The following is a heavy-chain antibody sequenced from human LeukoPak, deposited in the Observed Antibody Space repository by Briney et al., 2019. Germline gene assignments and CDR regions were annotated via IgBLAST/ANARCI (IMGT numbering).Heavy chain of an antibody. CDR1: GYTFTSYD. V-gene: IGHV1-8*01. J-gene: IGHJ4*02. CDR3: ARAYGSGSYSLLHFDY. D-gene: IGHD3-10*01. CDR2: MNPNSGNT. Sequence: ASVKVSCKASGYTFTSYDINWVRQATGQGLEWMGWMNPNSGNTGYAQKFQGRVTMTRNTSISTAYMELSSLRSEDTAVYYCARAYGSGSYSLLHFDYWGQGTLVTVSS.